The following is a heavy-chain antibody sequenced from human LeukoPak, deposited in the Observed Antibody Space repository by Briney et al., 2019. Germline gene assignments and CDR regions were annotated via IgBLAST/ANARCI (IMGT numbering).Heavy chain of an antibody. J-gene: IGHJ5*02. CDR1: GGSFSGYY. Sequence: SETLSLTCAVYGGSFSGYYWSWIRQPPGKGLEWIGEINHSGSTNYNPSLKSRVTISINTSKNQFSLKLSSVTAADTAVYYCALSLGELGNWFVPWGQGTLVTVSS. V-gene: IGHV4-34*01. D-gene: IGHD3-16*01. CDR2: INHSGST. CDR3: ALSLGELGNWFVP.